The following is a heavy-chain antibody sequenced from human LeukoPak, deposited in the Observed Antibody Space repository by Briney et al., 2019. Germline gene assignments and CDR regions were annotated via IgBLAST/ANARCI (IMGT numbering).Heavy chain of an antibody. J-gene: IGHJ3*02. V-gene: IGHV2-5*02. D-gene: IGHD3-9*01. Sequence: ESGPTLVNPTQTLTLTCTFSGFSFSTSGVGVGWIRQPPGKALEWLALIYWDDDKRYSPSLKSRLNITKDTSKKQVVLTVTNMDPVDTATYYCAHRNDWLLFDAFDIWGQGTMVTVSS. CDR3: AHRNDWLLFDAFDI. CDR2: IYWDDDK. CDR1: GFSFSTSGVG.